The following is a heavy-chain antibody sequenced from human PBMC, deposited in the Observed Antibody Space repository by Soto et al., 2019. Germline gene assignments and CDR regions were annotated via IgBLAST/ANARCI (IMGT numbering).Heavy chain of an antibody. CDR1: GFTFSSYA. CDR2: IWYDGSNK. Sequence: GGSLRLSCAASGFTFSSYAMHWVRQAPGKGLEWVAVIWYDGSNKYYADSVKGRFTISRDNSKNTPYLQMNSLRAEDTAVYYCARDIAVAGTSPGYWGQGTLVTVSS. D-gene: IGHD6-19*01. J-gene: IGHJ4*02. CDR3: ARDIAVAGTSPGY. V-gene: IGHV3-33*01.